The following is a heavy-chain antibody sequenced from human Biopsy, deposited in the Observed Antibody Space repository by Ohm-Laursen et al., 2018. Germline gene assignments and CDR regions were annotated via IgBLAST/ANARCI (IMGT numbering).Heavy chain of an antibody. Sequence: VASVKASCKASGYTFTNYGINWVRQAPGQGLEWLGGNIPILGTGNYAQKFQDRVTVAADTSTSTATMELRSLRSDDTAVYYCATKLTGYFHHWGQGTLVIVSS. CDR1: GYTFTNYG. CDR2: NIPILGTG. CDR3: ATKLTGYFHH. D-gene: IGHD3-9*01. J-gene: IGHJ1*01. V-gene: IGHV1-69*06.